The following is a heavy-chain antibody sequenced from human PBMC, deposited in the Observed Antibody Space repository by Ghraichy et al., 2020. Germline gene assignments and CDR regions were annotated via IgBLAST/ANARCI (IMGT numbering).Heavy chain of an antibody. CDR1: GGSFSDYY. Sequence: SQTLSLTCAVYGGSFSDYYWSWIRQPPGKGLEWIGEINHSGSTNYNPSLKSRVTISVDTSKKQFSLNLSSVTAADTAVYYCARISGGKWGQGTLVSVSS. J-gene: IGHJ4*02. D-gene: IGHD3-3*02. V-gene: IGHV4-34*01. CDR2: INHSGST. CDR3: ARISGGK.